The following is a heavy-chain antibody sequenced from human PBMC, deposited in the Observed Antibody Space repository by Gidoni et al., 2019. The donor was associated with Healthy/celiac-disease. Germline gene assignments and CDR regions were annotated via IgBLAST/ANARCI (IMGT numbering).Heavy chain of an antibody. CDR3: ASAYSSGSHFDY. V-gene: IGHV4-34*01. CDR2: INHSGST. CDR1: GGSFSGYY. Sequence: QVQLQQWGAGLLKPSETLSLTCAVYGGSFSGYYWSWIRQPPGKGLDWIGEINHSGSTNYNPSLKSRVTISVDTSKNQFSLKLSSVTAADTAVYYCASAYSSGSHFDYWGQGTLVTVSS. J-gene: IGHJ4*02. D-gene: IGHD6-19*01.